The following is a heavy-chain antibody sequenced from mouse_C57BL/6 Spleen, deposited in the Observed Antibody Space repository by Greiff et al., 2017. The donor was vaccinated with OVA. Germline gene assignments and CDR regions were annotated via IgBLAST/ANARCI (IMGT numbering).Heavy chain of an antibody. D-gene: IGHD4-1*01. CDR1: GYSITSGYY. CDR3: ARGTGDYAMDY. V-gene: IGHV3-6*01. Sequence: EVQLQESGPGLVKPSQSLSLTCSVTGYSITSGYYWNWIRQFPGNKLEWLGYISYDGSNNYNPSLNNRISITRDTSKNQFFLKLNSVTTEDTATYYCARGTGDYAMDYWGQGTSVTVSS. CDR2: ISYDGSN. J-gene: IGHJ4*01.